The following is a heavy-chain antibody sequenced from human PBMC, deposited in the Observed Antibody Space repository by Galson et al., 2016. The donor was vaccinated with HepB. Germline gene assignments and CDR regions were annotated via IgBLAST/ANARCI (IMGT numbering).Heavy chain of an antibody. CDR3: ARVRIAVAENSYFFDS. CDR1: GGPFTDYY. Sequence: SETLSLTCTVYGGPFTDYYWTWIRQPPGKGLAWIGEINHTGSAKYSPSLKSRVTISVDTLKNQFSLKLSSVTAADTAVYFCARVRIAVAENSYFFDSWGQGTLVTVSS. V-gene: IGHV4-34*01. D-gene: IGHD6-19*01. CDR2: INHTGSA. J-gene: IGHJ4*02.